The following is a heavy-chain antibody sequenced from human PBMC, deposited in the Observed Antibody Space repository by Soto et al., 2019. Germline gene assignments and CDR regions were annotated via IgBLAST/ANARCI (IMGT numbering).Heavy chain of an antibody. CDR1: GFTFSSYA. V-gene: IGHV3-23*01. Sequence: EVQLLESGGGLVQPGGSLRLSCAASGFTFSSYAMNWVRQAPGKGLEWVSVISGSGGSTYYADSVKGRFTISRDNSKNTLYLQMNSLRAEYTAVYYRAKRATGTYFDYWGQGTLVTVSS. D-gene: IGHD1-1*01. CDR2: ISGSGGST. J-gene: IGHJ4*02. CDR3: AKRATGTYFDY.